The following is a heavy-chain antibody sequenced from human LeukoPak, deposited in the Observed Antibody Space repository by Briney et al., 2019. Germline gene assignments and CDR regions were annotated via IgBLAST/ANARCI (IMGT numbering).Heavy chain of an antibody. V-gene: IGHV3-23*01. CDR3: SKDKAAYDILTDYYMGSPDY. CDR2: ISGSGGST. J-gene: IGHJ4*02. Sequence: GGSLRLSCAAPGFTFSSYAMSWVRQAPGKGLEWVSAISGSGGSTYYADSVKGRFTISRDNSKNTLYLQMNSLRAEDTAVYYCSKDKAAYDILTDYYMGSPDYWGQGTLVTVSS. CDR1: GFTFSSYA. D-gene: IGHD3-9*01.